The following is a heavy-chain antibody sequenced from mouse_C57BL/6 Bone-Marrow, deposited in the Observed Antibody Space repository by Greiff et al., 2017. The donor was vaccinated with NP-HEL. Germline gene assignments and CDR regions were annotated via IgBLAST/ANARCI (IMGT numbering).Heavy chain of an antibody. V-gene: IGHV1-69*01. J-gene: IGHJ2*01. CDR2: IDPSDSYT. CDR1: GYTFTSYW. D-gene: IGHD2-5*01. Sequence: QVQLQQSGAELVMPGASVKLSCKASGYTFTSYWMHWVKQRPGQGLEWIGEIDPSDSYTNYNQKFKGKSTLTVDKSSSTAYIQLSSLTSEDSAVYYCARREYYSNYVYFDYWGQGTTLTVSS. CDR3: ARREYYSNYVYFDY.